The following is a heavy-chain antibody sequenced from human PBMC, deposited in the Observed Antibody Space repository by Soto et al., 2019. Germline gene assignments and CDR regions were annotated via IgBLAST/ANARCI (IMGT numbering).Heavy chain of an antibody. CDR1: GFTFTRYR. CDR2: ISSTTNYI. CDR3: AREPEDLSSMFDD. V-gene: IGHV3-21*01. J-gene: IGHJ4*02. Sequence: PGGSLRLSCAASGFTFTRYRMNWVRQAPGKGLEWVPSISSTTNYIYYADSMKGRLTVSRDNAKNSVYLEMNSLSAEDTALYYCAREPEDLSSMFDDWGQGTLVTVSS.